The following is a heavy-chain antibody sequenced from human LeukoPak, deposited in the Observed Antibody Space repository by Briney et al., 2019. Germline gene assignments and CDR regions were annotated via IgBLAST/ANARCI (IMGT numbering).Heavy chain of an antibody. CDR2: ISIDGGST. D-gene: IGHD3-22*01. J-gene: IGHJ3*02. V-gene: IGHV3-64*01. CDR1: GFTLSSYT. Sequence: PGGSLRLSCAASGFTLSSYTIHWVRQAPGKGLEYVSAISIDGGSTYYASSVKGRFTISRDNIKNTVHLQMDSLRADDMAVYYCAREGHSSGYCGAYDIWGHGTMVTVSS. CDR3: AREGHSSGYCGAYDI.